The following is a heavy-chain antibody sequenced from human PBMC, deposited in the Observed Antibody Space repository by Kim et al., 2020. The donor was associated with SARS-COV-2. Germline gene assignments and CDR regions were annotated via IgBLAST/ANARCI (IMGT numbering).Heavy chain of an antibody. D-gene: IGHD3-10*01. CDR1: GYSISSGYY. J-gene: IGHJ5*02. CDR2: IYHSGST. V-gene: IGHV4-38-2*02. CDR3: ASYGSGSRNWFDP. Sequence: SETLSLTCTVSGYSISSGYYWGWIRQPPGKGLEWIGSIYHSGSTYYNPSLKSRVTISVDTSKNQFSLKLSSVTAADTAVYYCASYGSGSRNWFDPWGQGTLVTVSS.